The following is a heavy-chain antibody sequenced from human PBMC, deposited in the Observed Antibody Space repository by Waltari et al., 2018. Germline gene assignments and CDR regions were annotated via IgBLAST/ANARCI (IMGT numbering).Heavy chain of an antibody. V-gene: IGHV4-59*01. J-gene: IGHJ4*02. D-gene: IGHD6-19*01. CDR2: IYNNGRT. Sequence: QVQLHESGPGLVKPSETLSLTCTVSGGSIITYYWTWLRQPPGTGLEWIGYIYNNGRTDYNSSLKSRVTISADTSKNQFSLKLNSVTAAYTAVYYCARGYNSGSLDSWGQGTLVTVSS. CDR1: GGSIITYY. CDR3: ARGYNSGSLDS.